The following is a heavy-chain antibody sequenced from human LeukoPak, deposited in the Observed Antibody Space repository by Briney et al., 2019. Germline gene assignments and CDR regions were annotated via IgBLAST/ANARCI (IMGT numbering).Heavy chain of an antibody. D-gene: IGHD3-9*01. CDR3: ARDSDYDILTGYGWYFDL. V-gene: IGHV3-30*03. CDR2: ISYDGSNK. CDR1: GFTFSSYG. J-gene: IGHJ2*01. Sequence: SGGSLRLSCAASGFTFSSYGMHWVRQAPGKGLEWVAVISYDGSNKYYADSVKGRFTISRDNSKNTLYLQMNSLRAEDTAVYYCARDSDYDILTGYGWYFDLWGRGTLVTVSS.